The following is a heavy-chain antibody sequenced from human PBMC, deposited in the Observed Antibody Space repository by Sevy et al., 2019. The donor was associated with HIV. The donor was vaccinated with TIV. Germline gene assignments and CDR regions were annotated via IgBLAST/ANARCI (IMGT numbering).Heavy chain of an antibody. CDR1: GFSFSRYW. Sequence: GGSLRLSCTASGFSFSRYWMTWVRQAPGEGLEWVANIKQDGSERKYVDSVKGRFTISRDNTLNSLYLQMNSLRAEDTAVYYCATYSGTYSFDAFDIWGRGTMVTVSS. J-gene: IGHJ3*02. CDR3: ATYSGTYSFDAFDI. CDR2: IKQDGSER. V-gene: IGHV3-7*03. D-gene: IGHD1-26*01.